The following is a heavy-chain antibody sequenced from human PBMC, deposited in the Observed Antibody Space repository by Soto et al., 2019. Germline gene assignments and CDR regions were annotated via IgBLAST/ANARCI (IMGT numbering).Heavy chain of an antibody. CDR3: TTAPLRDY. V-gene: IGHV3-15*01. CDR2: IKTKTDGGTT. Sequence: GGSLGLCCAASGLTVCNAGVGLVRQAPGKGLEWVGRIKTKTDGGTTDYAAPVKGRFTISRDDSKNTLYLQMNSLKTEDTAGYYCTTAPLRDYWAQRTLVTVSS. J-gene: IGHJ4*02. CDR1: GLTVCNAG.